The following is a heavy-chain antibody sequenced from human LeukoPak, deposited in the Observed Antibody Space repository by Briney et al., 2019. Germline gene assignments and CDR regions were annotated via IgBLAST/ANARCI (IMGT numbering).Heavy chain of an antibody. CDR1: GGSFSGYY. CDR3: ARALAARRRFDY. J-gene: IGHJ4*02. V-gene: IGHV4-34*01. CDR2: INHSGST. D-gene: IGHD6-6*01. Sequence: SSETLSLTCAVYGGSFSGYYWSWIRQPPGKGLEWTGEINHSGSTNYNPSLKSRVTISVDTSKNQFSLKLSSVTAADTAVYYCARALAARRRFDYWGQGTLVTVSS.